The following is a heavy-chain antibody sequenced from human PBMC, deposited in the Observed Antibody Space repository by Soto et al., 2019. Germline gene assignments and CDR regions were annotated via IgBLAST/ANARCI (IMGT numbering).Heavy chain of an antibody. CDR1: GGSISSGDYY. CDR3: ARMDLVGDHAAFAI. V-gene: IGHV4-30-4*01. CDR2: IYYSGST. J-gene: IGHJ3*02. Sequence: PSETLSLTCTVSGGSISSGDYYWSWIRQPPGKGLEWIGYIYYSGSTYYNPSLKSRVTISVDTSKNQFSLKLSSVTAADTAVYYCARMDLVGDHAAFAIWGQGTMVTVSS. D-gene: IGHD5-12*01.